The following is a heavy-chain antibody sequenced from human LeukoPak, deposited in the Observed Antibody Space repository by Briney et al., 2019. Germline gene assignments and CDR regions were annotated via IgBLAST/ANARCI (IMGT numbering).Heavy chain of an antibody. D-gene: IGHD1-26*01. CDR3: ARTSRSGRAGGPFDI. CDR1: GHSITSAYSISGGYY. Sequence: SETLSLTCDVSGHSITSAYSISGGYYWGCLRQPPGKGLEWIGGIYHDGSTYYNPSLKSRVTISVDTSDNLFSLNLSSVTAADTAVYFCARTSRSGRAGGPFDIWGLGTMVTVSS. J-gene: IGHJ3*02. V-gene: IGHV4-38-2*01. CDR2: IYHDGST.